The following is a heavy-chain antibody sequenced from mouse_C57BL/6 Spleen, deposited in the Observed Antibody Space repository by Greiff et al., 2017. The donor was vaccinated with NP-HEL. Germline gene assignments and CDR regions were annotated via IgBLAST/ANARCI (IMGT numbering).Heavy chain of an antibody. CDR1: GYTFTSYW. D-gene: IGHD2-3*01. CDR3: ARIDGYHAMDY. J-gene: IGHJ4*01. Sequence: QVQLQQPGAELVKPGASVKLSCKASGYTFTSYWMQWVKQRPGQGLEWIGEIDPSDSYTNYNQKFKGKATLTVDTSSSTAYMQLSSLTSEDSAVYYCARIDGYHAMDYWGQGTSVTVSS. CDR2: IDPSDSYT. V-gene: IGHV1-50*01.